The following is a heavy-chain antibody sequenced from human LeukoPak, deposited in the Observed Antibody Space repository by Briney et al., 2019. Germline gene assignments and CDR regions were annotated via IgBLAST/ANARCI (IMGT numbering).Heavy chain of an antibody. V-gene: IGHV3-21*01. CDR3: ARGEANYYGSGSYYKLDY. D-gene: IGHD3-10*01. J-gene: IGHJ4*02. Sequence: GGSLRLSCAASGFTFSSYSMNWVRQAPGKGLEWVSSISSSSSYIYYADSVKGRFTISRDNAKNSLYLQMNSLRAEDTVVYYCARGEANYYGSGSYYKLDYWGQGTLVTVSS. CDR1: GFTFSSYS. CDR2: ISSSSSYI.